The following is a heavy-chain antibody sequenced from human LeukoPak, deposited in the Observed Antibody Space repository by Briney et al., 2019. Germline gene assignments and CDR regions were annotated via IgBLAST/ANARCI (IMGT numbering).Heavy chain of an antibody. V-gene: IGHV3-9*01. J-gene: IGHJ3*02. CDR2: ISWNSGSI. D-gene: IGHD6-19*01. CDR3: AKVQSSGWYDAFDN. CDR1: GFTFSSYW. Sequence: GGSLRLSCAASGFTFSSYWMNWARQAPGKGLEWVSGISWNSGSIGYADSVKGRFTISRDNAKNSLYLQMNSLRAEDTALYYCAKVQSSGWYDAFDNWGQGTMVTVSS.